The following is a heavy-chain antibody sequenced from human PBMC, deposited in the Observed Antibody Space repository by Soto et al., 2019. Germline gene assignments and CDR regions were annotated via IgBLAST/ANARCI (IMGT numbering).Heavy chain of an antibody. V-gene: IGHV1-2*04. CDR1: GYTFTGYY. J-gene: IGHJ4*02. D-gene: IGHD3-3*01. Sequence: ASVKVSCKASGYTFTGYYMHWVRQAPGQGLEWMGWINPNSGGTNYAQKFQGWVTMTRDTSISTAYMELSRLRSDDTAVYYCARGASLVYDFWGGTLGYGGQGTLVTAS. CDR2: INPNSGGT. CDR3: ARGASLVYDFWGGTLGY.